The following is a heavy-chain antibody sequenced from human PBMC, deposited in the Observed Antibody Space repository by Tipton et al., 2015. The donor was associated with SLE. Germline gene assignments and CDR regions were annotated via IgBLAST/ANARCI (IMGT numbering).Heavy chain of an antibody. Sequence: TLSLTCTVSGGSISSGSYYWSWIRQPAGKGLEWIGRIYTRASTNYNPSLKSRAPISVDTSKNQFSLKLSSVTAADTAVYYCARAMWSSSWFYYFDYWGQGTLVTVSS. V-gene: IGHV4-61*02. CDR1: GGSISSGSYY. CDR2: IYTRAST. D-gene: IGHD6-13*01. CDR3: ARAMWSSSWFYYFDY. J-gene: IGHJ4*02.